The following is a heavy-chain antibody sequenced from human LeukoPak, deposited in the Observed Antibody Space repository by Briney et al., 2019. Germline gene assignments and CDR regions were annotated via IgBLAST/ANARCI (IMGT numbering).Heavy chain of an antibody. D-gene: IGHD2-15*01. CDR1: GFTFTNYG. CDR3: AKDVNFHCRGHCSDS. V-gene: IGHV3-30*02. J-gene: IGHJ4*02. Sequence: GGSLRLSCIASGFTFTNYGMHWVRQAPGKGLEWVAFIQIDGRNQYYADSVKGRFTISRDNSNNTLSLQMNSLRAEDTAVYYCAKDVNFHCRGHCSDSWGQGTLVTVSS. CDR2: IQIDGRNQ.